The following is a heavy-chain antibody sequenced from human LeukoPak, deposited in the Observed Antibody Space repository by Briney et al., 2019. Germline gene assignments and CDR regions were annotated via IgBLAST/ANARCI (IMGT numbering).Heavy chain of an antibody. CDR2: IRSKAYGETT. Sequence: GESLRLSCAASGFTFSSSWMHWVRQAPGKGLEWVGFIRSKAYGETTEYAASVKGRFTISRDDSKSMAYLQMNSLKTEDTAVYYCIANYYDSSGYPIAYYFDYWGQGTLVTVSS. V-gene: IGHV3-49*04. CDR1: GFTFSSSW. CDR3: IANYYDSSGYPIAYYFDY. D-gene: IGHD3-22*01. J-gene: IGHJ4*02.